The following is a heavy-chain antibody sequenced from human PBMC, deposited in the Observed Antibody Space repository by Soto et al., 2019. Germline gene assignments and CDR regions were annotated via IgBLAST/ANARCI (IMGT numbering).Heavy chain of an antibody. V-gene: IGHV1-24*01. J-gene: IGHJ6*02. D-gene: IGHD5-12*01. CDR1: GYTLTELS. Sequence: ASVKVSCKVSGYTLTELSMHWVRQAPGKGLEWMGGFDPEDGETIYAQKFQGRVTMTRNTSISTAYMELSSLRSEDTAVYYCARGGYSGYDYIRVSDLRYYYYGMDVWGQGTTVTVS. CDR2: FDPEDGET. CDR3: ARGGYSGYDYIRVSDLRYYYYGMDV.